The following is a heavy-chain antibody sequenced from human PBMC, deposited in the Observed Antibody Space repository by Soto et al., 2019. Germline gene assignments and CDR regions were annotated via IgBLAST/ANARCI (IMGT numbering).Heavy chain of an antibody. CDR1: GYTVTSYG. Sequence: ASVKVSCTASGYTVTSYGITWVRQAPGQGLEWMGWISAYNGNTNYAQKLQGRVTMTTDTSTSTAYMELRSLRSDDTAVYYCARLDIVVVPAALDYWGQGTLVTVSS. CDR2: ISAYNGNT. CDR3: ARLDIVVVPAALDY. V-gene: IGHV1-18*01. D-gene: IGHD2-2*01. J-gene: IGHJ4*02.